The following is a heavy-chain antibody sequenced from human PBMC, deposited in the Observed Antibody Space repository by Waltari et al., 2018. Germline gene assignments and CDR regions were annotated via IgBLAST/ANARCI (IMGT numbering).Heavy chain of an antibody. D-gene: IGHD3-16*01. CDR1: GGSFSGYY. CDR2: INHSGST. J-gene: IGHJ6*03. CDR3: ARGLGVGRNYYYYMDV. V-gene: IGHV4-34*01. Sequence: QVQLQQWGAGLLKPSETLSLTCAVYGGSFSGYYWSWIRQPPGKGLEWIGEINHSGSTNYTPSLKSRVTISVDTSKTQFSLKLSSVTAADTAVYYCARGLGVGRNYYYYMDVWGKGTTVTVSS.